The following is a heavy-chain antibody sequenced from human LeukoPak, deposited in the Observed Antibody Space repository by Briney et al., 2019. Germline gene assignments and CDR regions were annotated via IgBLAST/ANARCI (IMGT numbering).Heavy chain of an antibody. CDR3: ARVQPSGYYSDFDY. J-gene: IGHJ4*02. Sequence: SETLSLTCAVYGGSFSGYYWSWIRQPPGKGLEWIGEINHSGSTNYNPSLKSRVTISVDTSKNQFSLKLNSVTAADTAVYYCARVQPSGYYSDFDYWGQGTLVTVSS. D-gene: IGHD5-12*01. CDR1: GGSFSGYY. V-gene: IGHV4-34*01. CDR2: INHSGST.